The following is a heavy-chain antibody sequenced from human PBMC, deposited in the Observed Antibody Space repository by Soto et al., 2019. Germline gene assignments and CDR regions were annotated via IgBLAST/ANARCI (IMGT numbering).Heavy chain of an antibody. J-gene: IGHJ5*02. CDR3: ARMEGFGSLNWFDP. V-gene: IGHV1-8*02. CDR1: GYTFTNND. D-gene: IGHD3-10*01. Sequence: QVQLVQSGAEVKKPGASVKVSCKASGYTFTNNDVSWVRQATGQGLEWLGWMNPGSGDTGYAQKLQGRVTMTRDISIATAYMEMSSLASEDTAIYYCARMEGFGSLNWFDPWGQGALGAVSS. CDR2: MNPGSGDT.